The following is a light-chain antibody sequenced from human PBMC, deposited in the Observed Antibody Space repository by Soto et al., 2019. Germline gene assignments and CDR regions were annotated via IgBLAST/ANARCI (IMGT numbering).Light chain of an antibody. V-gene: IGKV3-20*01. CDR3: QHYGSPGT. CDR1: QSVGNNY. Sequence: EIVLTQSPDTLALSPGERATLSCRASQSVGNNYLAWYQQKPGQAPRPLIYGASRRTTAIPDRFSGSGSGTDFTLTISRLEPEDFAVYYCQHYGSPGTFGGGTTVAIK. J-gene: IGKJ4*01. CDR2: GAS.